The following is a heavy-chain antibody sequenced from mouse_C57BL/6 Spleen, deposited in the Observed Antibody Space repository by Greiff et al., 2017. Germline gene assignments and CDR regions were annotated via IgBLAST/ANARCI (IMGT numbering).Heavy chain of an antibody. Sequence: QVQLQQPGAELVRPGSSVKLSCKASGYTFTSYWMHWVKQRPIQGLEWIGNIDPSDSETHYNQKFKDKATLTVDKSSSTAYMQLSSLTSEDSAVYYCSYSDYEYVDVWGTGTTVTVSS. CDR2: IDPSDSET. D-gene: IGHD2-13*01. CDR1: GYTFTSYW. J-gene: IGHJ1*03. V-gene: IGHV1-52*01. CDR3: SYSDYEYVDV.